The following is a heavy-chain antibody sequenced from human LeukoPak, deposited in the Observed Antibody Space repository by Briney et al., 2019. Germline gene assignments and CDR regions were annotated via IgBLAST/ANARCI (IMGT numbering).Heavy chain of an antibody. V-gene: IGHV4-4*07. CDR3: ARYSSKQWRYNWFDP. CDR1: GGSITTYY. Sequence: SETLSLTCTVSGGSITTYYWSWIRQPAGKGLEWIGRNYISGSTNYNPSLRSRVTMSVDTSKNQFSLKLRSVTAADTAVYYCARYSSKQWRYNWFDPWGQGTLVTVSS. D-gene: IGHD6-19*01. CDR2: NYISGST. J-gene: IGHJ5*02.